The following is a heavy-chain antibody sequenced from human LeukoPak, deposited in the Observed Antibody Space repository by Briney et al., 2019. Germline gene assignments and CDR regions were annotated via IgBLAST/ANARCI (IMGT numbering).Heavy chain of an antibody. D-gene: IGHD3-22*01. J-gene: IGHJ4*02. V-gene: IGHV1-2*02. Sequence: GASVKVSCKASGYTFTGYYMHWVRQAPGQGLEWMGWINPNTGGTNYAQKFQGRVTMTRDTSISTAYMELSRLRSDDTAVYYCARGPLRDSSGQYVNYWGQGTPVTVSS. CDR2: INPNTGGT. CDR3: ARGPLRDSSGQYVNY. CDR1: GYTFTGYY.